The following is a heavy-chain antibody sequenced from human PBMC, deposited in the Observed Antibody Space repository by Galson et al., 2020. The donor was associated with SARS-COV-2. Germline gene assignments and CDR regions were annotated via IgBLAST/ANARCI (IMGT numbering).Heavy chain of an antibody. CDR1: GFSFSTYG. CDR2: IWYDGSNK. Sequence: GGSLRLSCEASGFSFSTYGMHWLRQAPGKGLEWVALIWYDGSNKYYADSVKGQFTISRDNSRNTVSLEMNSLRAEVTALYYCVRGEEYSSSSIFYYYYYYALDVWGHGTTVTVSS. D-gene: IGHD6-6*01. CDR3: VRGEEYSSSSIFYYYYYYALDV. J-gene: IGHJ6*02. V-gene: IGHV3-33*01.